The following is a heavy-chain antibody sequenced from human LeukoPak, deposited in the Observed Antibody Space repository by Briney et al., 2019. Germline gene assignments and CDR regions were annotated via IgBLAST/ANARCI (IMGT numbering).Heavy chain of an antibody. D-gene: IGHD6-13*01. V-gene: IGHV3-30*03. CDR3: ARRPYSSSLIDY. CDR2: ISYDGSNK. CDR1: GFTFSSYG. J-gene: IGHJ4*02. Sequence: GGSLRLSCAASGFTFSSYGMHWVRQAPGKGLEWVAVISYDGSNKYYADSVKGRFTISRDNSKNTLYLQKNSLRAEDTAVYYCARRPYSSSLIDYWGQGTLVTVSS.